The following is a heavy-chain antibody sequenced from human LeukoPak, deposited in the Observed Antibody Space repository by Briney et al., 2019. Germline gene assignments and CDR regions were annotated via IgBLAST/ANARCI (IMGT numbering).Heavy chain of an antibody. CDR2: IYHSGST. Sequence: PSETLSLTCAVSGGSISSGGYSWSWIRQPPGKGLEWIGYIYHSGSTYYNPSLKSRVTISVDRSKNQFSLKLSSVTAADTAVYYCARAGYYDSSGYPDYWGQGTLVTVSS. D-gene: IGHD3-22*01. CDR1: GGSISSGGYS. J-gene: IGHJ4*02. V-gene: IGHV4-30-2*01. CDR3: ARAGYYDSSGYPDY.